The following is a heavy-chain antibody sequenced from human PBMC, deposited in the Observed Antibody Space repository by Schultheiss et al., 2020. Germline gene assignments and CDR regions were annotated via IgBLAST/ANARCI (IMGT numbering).Heavy chain of an antibody. CDR1: GFTFSSYA. D-gene: IGHD3-10*01. Sequence: GGSLRLSCAASGFTFSSYAMHWVRQAPGKGLVWVSRINSDGSSTYYADSVKGRFTISRDNSKNTLYLQMNSLRAEDTAVYYCAKTIELWFGEGIGVASEFDYWGQGTLVTVSS. J-gene: IGHJ4*02. V-gene: IGHV3-NL1*01. CDR2: INSDGSST. CDR3: AKTIELWFGEGIGVASEFDY.